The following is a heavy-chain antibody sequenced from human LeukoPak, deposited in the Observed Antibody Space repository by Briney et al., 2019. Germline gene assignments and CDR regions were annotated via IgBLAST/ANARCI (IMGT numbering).Heavy chain of an antibody. J-gene: IGHJ4*02. Sequence: PGGSLRLSCAASGFTFSSYWMHWARHAPGKGLVWVSRIHSDGSTTSYADSVKGRFTISRDNAKNTLYLQMNSLRAEDTAVYYCARRAGSAESHSIDYWGQGTLVTVSS. CDR3: ARRAGSAESHSIDY. CDR2: IHSDGSTT. CDR1: GFTFSSYW. D-gene: IGHD3-10*01. V-gene: IGHV3-74*01.